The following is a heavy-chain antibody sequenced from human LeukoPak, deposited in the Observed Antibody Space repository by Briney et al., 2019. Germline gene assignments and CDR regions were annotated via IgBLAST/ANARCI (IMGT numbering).Heavy chain of an antibody. CDR2: INHSGSA. D-gene: IGHD4-17*01. J-gene: IGHJ4*02. Sequence: ASETLSLTCAVYGGSFSGYYWSWIRQPPGKGLEWIGEINHSGSANYNPSLKSRVTISVDTSKNQFSLKLSSVTAADTAVYYCARLRALPLWGQGTLVTVSS. CDR1: GGSFSGYY. V-gene: IGHV4-34*01. CDR3: ARLRALPL.